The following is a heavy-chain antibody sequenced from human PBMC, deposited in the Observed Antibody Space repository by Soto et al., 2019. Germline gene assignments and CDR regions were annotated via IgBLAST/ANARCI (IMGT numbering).Heavy chain of an antibody. D-gene: IGHD6-13*01. Sequence: PSETLSLTCTLSGDSISNGGYYWSWIRQHPGKGLEWIGYIYHSGVTCYNPSLKSRVTISVDTSNNQFSLDLRSVTAADTAVYYCASSMGIAAAGTGGDIWFDPWGQGTLVTVSS. CDR2: IYHSGVT. CDR3: ASSMGIAAAGTGGDIWFDP. CDR1: GDSISNGGYY. V-gene: IGHV4-31*03. J-gene: IGHJ5*02.